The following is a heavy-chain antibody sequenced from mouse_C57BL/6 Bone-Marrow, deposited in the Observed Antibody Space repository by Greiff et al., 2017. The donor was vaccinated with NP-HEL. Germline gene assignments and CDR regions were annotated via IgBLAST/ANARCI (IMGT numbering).Heavy chain of an antibody. V-gene: IGHV1-19*01. CDR1: GYTFTDYY. CDR3: AREAITTVVGPHWYFDV. D-gene: IGHD1-1*01. Sequence: EVKLVESGPVLVKPGASVKMSCKASGYTFTDYYMNWVKQSHGKSLEWIGVINPYNGGTSYNQKFKGKATLTVDKSSSTAYMELNSLTSEDSAVYYCAREAITTVVGPHWYFDVWGTGTTVTVSS. CDR2: INPYNGGT. J-gene: IGHJ1*03.